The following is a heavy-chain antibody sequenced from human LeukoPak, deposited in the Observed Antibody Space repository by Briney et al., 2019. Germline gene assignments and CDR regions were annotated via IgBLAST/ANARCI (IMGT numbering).Heavy chain of an antibody. D-gene: IGHD2-15*01. Sequence: PGGSLRLSCAASGFIFSSYGMSWVRQAPGKGLEWVSAISATGGTTYYADSVKGRFTISRDNSKNTLYLQMNSLRAEDTAIYYCAKNGDRGAYCSGGSCYPYYYYYIDVWGKGTTVTISS. J-gene: IGHJ6*03. CDR3: AKNGDRGAYCSGGSCYPYYYYYIDV. V-gene: IGHV3-23*01. CDR1: GFIFSSYG. CDR2: ISATGGTT.